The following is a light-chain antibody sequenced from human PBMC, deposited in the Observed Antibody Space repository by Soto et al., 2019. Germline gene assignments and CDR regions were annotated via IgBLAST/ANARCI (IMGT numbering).Light chain of an antibody. CDR3: SSYTSPSSSYTSTSSPYV. CDR2: DVS. V-gene: IGLV2-14*03. CDR1: SSDVGGYNF. J-gene: IGLJ1*01. Sequence: QSALTQPASVSGSPGQSIAISCTGSSSDVGGYNFVSWYQQHPGKPPKLMIYDVSNRPSGISNRFSGSKSGNTASLTISGLQAEDEADYYCSSYTSPSSSYTSTSSPYVFGTGTKLTVL.